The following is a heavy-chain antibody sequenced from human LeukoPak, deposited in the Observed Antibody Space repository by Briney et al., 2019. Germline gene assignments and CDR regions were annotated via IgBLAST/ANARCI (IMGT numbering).Heavy chain of an antibody. CDR3: ARNAKRSSSWYNYYYYMDV. V-gene: IGHV4-34*01. CDR2: INHSGST. D-gene: IGHD6-13*01. J-gene: IGHJ6*03. CDR1: GFSVSANY. Sequence: GSLRLSCAASGFSVSANYMSWVRQPPGKGLEWIGEINHSGSTNYNPSLKSRVTISVDTSKNQFSLKLSSVTAADTAVYYCARNAKRSSSWYNYYYYMDVWGKGTTVTVSS.